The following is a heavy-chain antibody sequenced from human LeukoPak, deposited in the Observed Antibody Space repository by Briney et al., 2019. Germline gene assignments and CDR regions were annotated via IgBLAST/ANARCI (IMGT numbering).Heavy chain of an antibody. D-gene: IGHD3-10*01. V-gene: IGHV4-39*01. J-gene: IGHJ4*02. CDR2: ILDTGPT. Sequence: SETLSLTCLVSGGSISNSNSYWAAIRQPPGKGLEYIGGILDTGPTSYNPSLQSRVTISVDTSENQFSLKLRSVTAADTAVYHCAKHGMWFGGTRHWGQGILVTVTS. CDR3: AKHGMWFGGTRH. CDR1: GGSISNSNSY.